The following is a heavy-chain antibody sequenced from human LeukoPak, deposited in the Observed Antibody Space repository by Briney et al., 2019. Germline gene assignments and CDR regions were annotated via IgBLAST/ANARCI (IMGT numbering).Heavy chain of an antibody. CDR2: INHSVST. D-gene: IGHD3-10*01. CDR3: ARGGLYGSAPIGDA. J-gene: IGHJ4*02. Sequence: SETLSLTCAVYGGSFSGYYWSCIRHPPGQGLEWIGEINHSVSTNYNPSLKSRDTISLYTYKNQFSLNLSSVTAPDTAVYYCARGGLYGSAPIGDAGGQGTLVTVST. V-gene: IGHV4-34*01. CDR1: GGSFSGYY.